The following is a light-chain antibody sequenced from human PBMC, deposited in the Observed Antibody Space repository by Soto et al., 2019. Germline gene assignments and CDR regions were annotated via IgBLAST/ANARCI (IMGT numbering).Light chain of an antibody. J-gene: IGKJ1*01. V-gene: IGKV3-20*01. CDR2: TPS. Sequence: QSPSALSASVGDIPTLSCTANSGVSGSYLAWYQQRPGQAPQLLIYTPSTRATGVPDRFSGSGSGTDFTLTISRLEPEDVAVYYCQQYGTSPRTFGQGTKLDIK. CDR3: QQYGTSPRT. CDR1: SGVSGSY.